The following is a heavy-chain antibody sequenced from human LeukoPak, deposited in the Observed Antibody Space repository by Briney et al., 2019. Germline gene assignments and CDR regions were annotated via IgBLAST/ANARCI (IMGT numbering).Heavy chain of an antibody. D-gene: IGHD6-19*01. CDR3: ARDERSYSRGWYDYYYGMDV. V-gene: IGHV3-23*01. CDR1: GFTFSSYA. Sequence: GGSLRLSCAASGFTFSSYAMSWVRQAPGKGLEWVSAISGSGGSTYYADSVKGRFTISRDNSKNTLYLQMNSLRAEDTAVYYCARDERSYSRGWYDYYYGMDVWGQGTTVTVSS. CDR2: ISGSGGST. J-gene: IGHJ6*02.